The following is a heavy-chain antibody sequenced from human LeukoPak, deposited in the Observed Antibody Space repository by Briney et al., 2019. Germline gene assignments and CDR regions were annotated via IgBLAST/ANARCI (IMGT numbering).Heavy chain of an antibody. J-gene: IGHJ5*02. D-gene: IGHD6-6*01. CDR2: IYYSGST. V-gene: IGHV4-59*01. CDR3: ARGSSLGWFDP. Sequence: PSETLSLTCTVSGFSISSYYWSWLRQPPGKGLEWIGYIYYSGSTNYNPSLKSRVTISVDTSKNQFSLKLSSVTAADTAVYYCARGSSLGWFDPWGQGTLVTVSS. CDR1: GFSISSYY.